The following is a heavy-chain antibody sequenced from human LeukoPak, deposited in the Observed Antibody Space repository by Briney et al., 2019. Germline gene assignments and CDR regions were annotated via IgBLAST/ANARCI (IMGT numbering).Heavy chain of an antibody. D-gene: IGHD3-9*01. CDR2: INWNGGST. J-gene: IGHJ4*02. V-gene: IGHV3-20*04. Sequence: GGSLRLSCAASGFTFDDYGMSWVRQAPGKGLEWVSGINWNGGSTGYADSVKGRFTISRDNAKNSLYLQMNSLRAEDTALYYCARDYDILTGYYNGRGYFDYWGQGTLVTVSS. CDR1: GFTFDDYG. CDR3: ARDYDILTGYYNGRGYFDY.